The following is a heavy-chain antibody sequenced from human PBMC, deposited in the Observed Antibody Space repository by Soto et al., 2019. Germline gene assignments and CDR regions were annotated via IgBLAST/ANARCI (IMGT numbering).Heavy chain of an antibody. CDR3: AKGYNQYIDIYFDY. CDR2: ISGGGAST. J-gene: IGHJ4*02. D-gene: IGHD1-1*01. Sequence: GGSPRLSCTASGFTFSSYAMYWARQAPGKGLEWVSGISGGGASTYYADSVKGRFTISRDNSKSTLYLQLNSLRVEDAAVYYCAKGYNQYIDIYFDYWGQGPLVTVS. V-gene: IGHV3-23*01. CDR1: GFTFSSYA.